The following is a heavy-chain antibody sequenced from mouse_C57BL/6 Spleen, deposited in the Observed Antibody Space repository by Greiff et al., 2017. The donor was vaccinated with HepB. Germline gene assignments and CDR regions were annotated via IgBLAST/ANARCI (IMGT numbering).Heavy chain of an antibody. V-gene: IGHV1-64*01. J-gene: IGHJ4*01. D-gene: IGHD3-1*01. CDR2: IHPNSGST. Sequence: QVQLKESGAELVKPGASVKLSCKASGYTFTSYWMHWVKQRPGQGLEWIGMIHPNSGSTNYNEKFKSKATLTVDKSSSTAYMQLSSLTSEDSAVYYCAIGGLGNDAMDYWGQGTSVTVSS. CDR3: AIGGLGNDAMDY. CDR1: GYTFTSYW.